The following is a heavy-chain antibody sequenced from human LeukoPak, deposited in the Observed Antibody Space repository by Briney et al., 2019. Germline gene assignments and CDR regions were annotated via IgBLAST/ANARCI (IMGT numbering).Heavy chain of an antibody. CDR3: WKGWGWLFSYFDF. D-gene: IGHD5-24*01. J-gene: IGHJ4*02. CDR1: GFTFSNYA. Sequence: GGSLRLSCAASGFTFSNYAMSWVRQAPGKGLEWVAAINNDGRSTYYADSVKGRFTISRDNSKNTLYLQMNSLRADDSAVYFCWKGWGWLFSYFDFWGQGTLVTVSS. CDR2: INNDGRST. V-gene: IGHV3-23*01.